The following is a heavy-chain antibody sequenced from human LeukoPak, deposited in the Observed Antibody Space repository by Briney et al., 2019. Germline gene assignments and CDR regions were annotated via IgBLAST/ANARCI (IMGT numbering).Heavy chain of an antibody. Sequence: RASVKVSCKASGYTFTSYAMHWVRQAPGQRLEWMGWINAGNGNTKYSQKFQGRVTITRDTSASTAYMELSSLRSEDTAVYYCARGDGYNFDFDYWGQGTLVTVSS. V-gene: IGHV1-3*01. CDR1: GYTFTSYA. J-gene: IGHJ4*02. D-gene: IGHD5-24*01. CDR3: ARGDGYNFDFDY. CDR2: INAGNGNT.